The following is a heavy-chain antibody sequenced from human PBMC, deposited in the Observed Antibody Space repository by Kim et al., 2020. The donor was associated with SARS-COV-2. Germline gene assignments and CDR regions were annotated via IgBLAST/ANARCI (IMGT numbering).Heavy chain of an antibody. CDR1: GGSVSSGSYY. Sequence: SETLSLTCTVSGGSVSSGSYYWSWIRQPPGKGLEWIGYIYYSGSTNYNPSLKSRVTISVDTSKNQFSLKLSSVTAADTAVYYCARDQEYSGYDSGFDPWG. CDR2: IYYSGST. V-gene: IGHV4-61*01. CDR3: ARDQEYSGYDSGFDP. J-gene: IGHJ5*02. D-gene: IGHD5-12*01.